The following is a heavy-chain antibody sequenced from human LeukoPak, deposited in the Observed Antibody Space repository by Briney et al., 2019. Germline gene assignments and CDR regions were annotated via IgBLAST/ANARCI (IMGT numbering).Heavy chain of an antibody. V-gene: IGHV1-58*01. CDR1: GFTFTSSA. Sequence: SVKVSCKASGFTFTSSAVQWVRQARGQRLEWIGWIVVGSGNTNYAQKFQGRVTITRDMSTSTAYMELSSLRSEDTAVYYCAAEGSWTLGDYYYGMDVWGQGTTVTVSS. CDR3: AAEGSWTLGDYYYGMDV. J-gene: IGHJ6*02. CDR2: IVVGSGNT. D-gene: IGHD2-15*01.